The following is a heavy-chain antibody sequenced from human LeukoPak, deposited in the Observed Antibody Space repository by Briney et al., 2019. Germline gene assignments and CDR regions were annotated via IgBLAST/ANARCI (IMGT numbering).Heavy chain of an antibody. J-gene: IGHJ6*02. CDR2: IWYDGSNK. CDR3: ARGTSIVVVPAASLGTDYGMDV. V-gene: IGHV3-33*01. Sequence: GGSLRLSCAASGFTFSSYGMHWVRQAPGKGLEWVAVIWYDGSNKYYADSVKGRFTISGDNSKNTLYLQMNSLRAEDTAVYYCARGTSIVVVPAASLGTDYGMDVWGQGTTVTVSS. D-gene: IGHD2-2*01. CDR1: GFTFSSYG.